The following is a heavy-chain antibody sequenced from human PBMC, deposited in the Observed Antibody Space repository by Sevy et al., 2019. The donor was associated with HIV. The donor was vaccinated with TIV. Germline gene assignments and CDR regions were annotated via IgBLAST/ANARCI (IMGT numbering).Heavy chain of an antibody. D-gene: IGHD6-19*01. J-gene: IGHJ6*02. CDR2: ISGSGGST. V-gene: IGHV3-23*01. CDR3: AKAVAALDYGMDV. CDR1: GFTFSSYA. Sequence: GGSLRLSCAASGFTFSSYAMSWVRQAPGKGLEWVSAISGSGGSTYYADSVKGRFTISRDNSENTLYLQMNSLRAEDTAVYYCAKAVAALDYGMDVWGQGTTVTVSS.